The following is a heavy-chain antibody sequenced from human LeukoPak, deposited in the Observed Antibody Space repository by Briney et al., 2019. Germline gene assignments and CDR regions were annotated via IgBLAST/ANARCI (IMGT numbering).Heavy chain of an antibody. D-gene: IGHD6-19*01. CDR2: IYPGDSDT. V-gene: IGHV5-51*01. Sequence: GESLQISSKGSGCSFTSYWIGWVRQLPGKGLEWMGIIYPGDSDTRYSPSFQGQVTISADKSISTAYLQWSSLKASDTAMYYCARQTHSHYSSGWYNDYWGQGTLVTVSS. J-gene: IGHJ4*02. CDR3: ARQTHSHYSSGWYNDY. CDR1: GCSFTSYW.